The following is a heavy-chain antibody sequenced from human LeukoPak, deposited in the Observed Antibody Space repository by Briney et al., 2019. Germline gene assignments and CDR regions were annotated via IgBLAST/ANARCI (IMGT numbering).Heavy chain of an antibody. CDR1: GFTFSSYA. Sequence: GGSLRLSCAASGFTFSSYAMSWVRQAPGKGLEWVAVIWYDGSNKYYADSVKGRFTISRDNSKNTLYLQMNSLRAEDTAVYYCAREEGGSYYFDYWGQGTLVTVSS. D-gene: IGHD1-26*01. CDR3: AREEGGSYYFDY. J-gene: IGHJ4*02. CDR2: IWYDGSNK. V-gene: IGHV3-33*08.